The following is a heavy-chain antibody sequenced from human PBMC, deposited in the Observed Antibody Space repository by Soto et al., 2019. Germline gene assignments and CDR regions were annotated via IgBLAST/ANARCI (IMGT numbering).Heavy chain of an antibody. CDR3: ASNYYYDSSGYYYYKLDY. Sequence: ELQLLESGGGLVQPGGSLRLSCAASGFTFSSYAMSWVRQAPGKGLEWVSAISGSGGSTYYADSVKGRFTISRDNSKNTLYLQMNSLRAEDTAVYYCASNYYYDSSGYYYYKLDYWGQGTLVTVSS. V-gene: IGHV3-23*01. J-gene: IGHJ4*02. CDR2: ISGSGGST. D-gene: IGHD3-22*01. CDR1: GFTFSSYA.